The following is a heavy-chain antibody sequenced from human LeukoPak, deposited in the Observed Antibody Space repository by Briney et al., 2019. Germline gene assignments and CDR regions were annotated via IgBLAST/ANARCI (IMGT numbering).Heavy chain of an antibody. Sequence: GGSLRLSCAASGFTFSSYSMNWVRQAPGKGLEWVSYISSSGSTIYYADSVKDRFTISRDNAKNTLYLHMNSLRAEDTALYYWAKSYGGNSVGAFDIWGQGTMVTVSS. CDR3: AKSYGGNSVGAFDI. D-gene: IGHD4-23*01. CDR2: ISSSGSTI. J-gene: IGHJ3*02. V-gene: IGHV3-48*04. CDR1: GFTFSSYS.